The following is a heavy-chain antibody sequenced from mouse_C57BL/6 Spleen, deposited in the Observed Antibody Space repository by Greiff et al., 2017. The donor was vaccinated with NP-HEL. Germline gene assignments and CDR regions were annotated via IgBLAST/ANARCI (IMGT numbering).Heavy chain of an antibody. CDR3: ARSTRVKTFAY. D-gene: IGHD2-2*01. V-gene: IGHV1-22*01. CDR1: GYTFTDYN. J-gene: IGHJ3*01. CDR2: INPNNGGT. Sequence: EVQLVESGPELVKPGASVKMSCKASGYTFTDYNMHWVKQSHGKSLEWIGYINPNNGGTSYNQKFKGKATLTVNKSSSTAYMELRSLTSEDSAVYYCARSTRVKTFAYWGQGTLVTVSA.